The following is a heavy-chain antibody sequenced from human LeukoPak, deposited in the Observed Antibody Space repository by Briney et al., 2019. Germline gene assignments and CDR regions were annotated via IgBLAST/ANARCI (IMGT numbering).Heavy chain of an antibody. CDR2: IYYRGST. CDR1: GGSISSYY. D-gene: IGHD3-9*01. Sequence: SETLSLTCTVSGGSISSYYWSWIRQPPGKGLECIGYIYYRGSTNYNPSLKSRVTISVDTSKNQFSLKLSSVTAADTAVYYCARVSRYYDILTGYYTYYFDYWGQGTLVTVSS. J-gene: IGHJ4*02. V-gene: IGHV4-59*01. CDR3: ARVSRYYDILTGYYTYYFDY.